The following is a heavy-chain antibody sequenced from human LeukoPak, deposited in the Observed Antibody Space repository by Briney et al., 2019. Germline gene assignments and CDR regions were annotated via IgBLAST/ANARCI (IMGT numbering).Heavy chain of an antibody. D-gene: IGHD3-10*01. Sequence: GGSLRLSCAASGFTFSSFWMHWVRQAPGKGLVWVSRISTDGSSTTYADSVKGRFTISRDNAKNTLYLQMSSLRAEDTAFYFCAKGSYGSGSYVDYWGQGTLVTVSS. CDR1: GFTFSSFW. CDR2: ISTDGSST. J-gene: IGHJ4*02. CDR3: AKGSYGSGSYVDY. V-gene: IGHV3-74*01.